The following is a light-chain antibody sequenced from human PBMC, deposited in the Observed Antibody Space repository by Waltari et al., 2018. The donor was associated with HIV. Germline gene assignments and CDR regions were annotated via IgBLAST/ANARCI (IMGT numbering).Light chain of an antibody. CDR2: GAS. J-gene: IGKJ1*01. V-gene: IGKV1-8*01. CDR1: RDIDTH. CDR3: QQYHESPRT. Sequence: ATRMTQSPPSVPAATGDTVTIPCRASRDIDTHLAWYQHKPGSAPHLLIYGASTLQKGVPPRFNGSGSGTSFSLTVTCLQSEDFATFFCQQYHESPRTFGQGTTVEV.